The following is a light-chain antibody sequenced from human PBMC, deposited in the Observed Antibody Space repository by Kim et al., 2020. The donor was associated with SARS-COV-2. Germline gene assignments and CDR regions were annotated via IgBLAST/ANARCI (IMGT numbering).Light chain of an antibody. V-gene: IGLV6-57*03. Sequence: LTQPNSVSESPGKTVTISCTRSSGSIASNYVQWFQQRPASAPTTVIFEDDHRPSGVPDRFSGSIDRSSNSASLTISGLETEDEADYYCPSYNNTEWVLGGGTQVTVL. J-gene: IGLJ3*02. CDR2: EDD. CDR3: PSYNNTEWV. CDR1: SGSIASNY.